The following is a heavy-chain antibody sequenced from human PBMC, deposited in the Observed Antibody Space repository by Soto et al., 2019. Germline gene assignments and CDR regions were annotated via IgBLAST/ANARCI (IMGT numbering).Heavy chain of an antibody. J-gene: IGHJ3*01. Sequence: DVQLVESGGGLIQPGEALRLSCAAFGLTISGKKYVAWVRQPPGKGLEWVSALYDVDGSFYADSVTGRFTTSSDSSKTTVYLQMNDLRPDDTAVYYCATWHEREHAFDGWGQGTTVTISS. V-gene: IGHV3-53*01. CDR2: LYDVDGS. CDR1: GLTISGKKY. D-gene: IGHD1-1*01. CDR3: ATWHEREHAFDG.